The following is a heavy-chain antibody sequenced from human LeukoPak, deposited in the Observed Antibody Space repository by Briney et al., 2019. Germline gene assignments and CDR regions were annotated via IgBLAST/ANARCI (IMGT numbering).Heavy chain of an antibody. V-gene: IGHV4-59*01. CDR3: ARDQGSSGWSPRPEGWWFDP. J-gene: IGHJ5*02. CDR2: IYYSGST. CDR1: GGSISSYY. D-gene: IGHD6-19*01. Sequence: SETLSLTCTVSGGSISSYYWCWIRQPPGTGLEWIGYIYYSGSTNYNPSLKSRVTISVDTSKSQFSLKLSSVTAADTAVYYCARDQGSSGWSPRPEGWWFDPWGQGTLVTVSS.